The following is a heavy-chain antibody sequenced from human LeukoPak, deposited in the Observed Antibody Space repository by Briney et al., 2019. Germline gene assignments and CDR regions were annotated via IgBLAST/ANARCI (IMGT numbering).Heavy chain of an antibody. CDR2: INPNSGGT. V-gene: IGHV1-2*02. CDR1: GYTFTGYY. J-gene: IGHJ5*02. Sequence: GASVKVSCKASGYTFTGYYMHWVRQAPGQGLEWMGWINPNSGGTNYAQKFQGRVTMTRDTSISTAYMELSRLRSDDTAVYYCARDETVSGWYFQPSGVDPWGQGTLVTVSS. D-gene: IGHD6-19*01. CDR3: ARDETVSGWYFQPSGVDP.